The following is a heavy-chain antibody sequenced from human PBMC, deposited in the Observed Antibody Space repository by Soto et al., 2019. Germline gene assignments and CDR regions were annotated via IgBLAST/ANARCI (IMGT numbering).Heavy chain of an antibody. CDR2: INAGNGNT. CDR1: GYTFTSYA. D-gene: IGHD2-15*01. Sequence: ASVKVSCKASGYTFTSYAMHWVRQAPGQRLEWMGWINAGNGNTKYSQKFQGRVTTTRDTSASTAYMELSSLRSEDTAVYYCASLVAANRGDAFDIWGQGTMVTVSS. J-gene: IGHJ3*02. CDR3: ASLVAANRGDAFDI. V-gene: IGHV1-3*01.